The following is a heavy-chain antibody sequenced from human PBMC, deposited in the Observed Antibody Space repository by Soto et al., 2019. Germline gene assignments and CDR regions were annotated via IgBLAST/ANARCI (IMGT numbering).Heavy chain of an antibody. CDR3: AKGSTYSFYFDH. J-gene: IGHJ4*01. V-gene: IGHV3-23*01. CDR1: GFSFSSYD. CDR2: IIGNSGTT. Sequence: LRLSCVASGFSFSSYDMSWVRQAPGKGLEWVSFIIGNSGTTYYADSVKGRFTISRDNSKNTLYLQMSRLGAEDTAAYYCAKGSTYSFYFDHWGQGTLVTVSS. D-gene: IGHD5-18*01.